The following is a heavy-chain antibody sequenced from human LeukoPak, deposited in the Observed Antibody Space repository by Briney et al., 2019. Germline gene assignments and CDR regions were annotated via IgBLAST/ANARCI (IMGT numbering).Heavy chain of an antibody. CDR3: AREGEYCTGGRCYSVPFEY. Sequence: ASVKVSCKAFGYTFTDYYMYWVRQAPGQGLECMGMINPGGGSPTYAQKFQGRVTMTRDTSTSTVYMELDSLRYEDTAVYYCAREGEYCTGGRCYSVPFEYWGQGTLVTVSS. CDR2: INPGGGSP. CDR1: GYTFTDYY. D-gene: IGHD2-15*01. J-gene: IGHJ4*02. V-gene: IGHV1-46*01.